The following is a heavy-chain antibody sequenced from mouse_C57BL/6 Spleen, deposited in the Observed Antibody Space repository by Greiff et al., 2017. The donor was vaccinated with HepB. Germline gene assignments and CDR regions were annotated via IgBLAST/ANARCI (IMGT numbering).Heavy chain of an antibody. Sequence: VQLQQSGPGLVKPSQSLSLTCSVTGYSITSGYYWNWIRQFPGNKLEWMGYISYDGSNNYNPSLKNRISITRDTSKNQFFLKLNSVTTEDTATYYCAREDTLDYWGQGTTLTVSS. V-gene: IGHV3-6*01. CDR3: AREDTLDY. J-gene: IGHJ2*01. CDR2: ISYDGSN. CDR1: GYSITSGYY.